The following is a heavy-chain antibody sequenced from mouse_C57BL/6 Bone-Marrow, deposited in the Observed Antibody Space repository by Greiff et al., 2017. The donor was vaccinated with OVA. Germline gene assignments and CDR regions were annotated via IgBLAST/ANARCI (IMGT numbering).Heavy chain of an antibody. Sequence: VQLQQSGPVLVKPGASVKMSCKASGYTFTDYYMNWVKQSHGKSLEWIGVINPYNGGTSYNQKFKGKATLTVDKSSSTDYMELNSLTSEDSAVYYCARLILYYFDYWGQGTTLTVSS. CDR1: GYTFTDYY. J-gene: IGHJ2*01. D-gene: IGHD5-1-1*01. CDR2: INPYNGGT. V-gene: IGHV1-19*01. CDR3: ARLILYYFDY.